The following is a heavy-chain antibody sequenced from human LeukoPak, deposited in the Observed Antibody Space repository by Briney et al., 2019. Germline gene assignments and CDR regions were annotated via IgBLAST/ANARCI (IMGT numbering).Heavy chain of an antibody. CDR1: GFTVSSNY. D-gene: IGHD6-19*01. V-gene: IGHV3-53*01. Sequence: GGSLTLSCAASGFTVSSNYMSWVRQAPGKGLEWVSDIYSGGSTYYADSVKGRFTISRDNSKNTLYLQMNSLRAEDTAVYYCARDSSGSYWGQGTLVTVSS. CDR2: IYSGGST. CDR3: ARDSSGSY. J-gene: IGHJ4*02.